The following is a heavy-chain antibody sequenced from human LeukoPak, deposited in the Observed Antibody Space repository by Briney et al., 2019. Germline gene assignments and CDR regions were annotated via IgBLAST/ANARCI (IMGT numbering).Heavy chain of an antibody. CDR2: INHSGST. V-gene: IGHV4-34*01. J-gene: IGHJ5*02. CDR3: ARGSGYSYGYGFWFDP. Sequence: SETLSLTCAVYGGSFSGYYWSWIRQPPGKGLEWIGEINHSGSTNYNPSLKSRVTISVYTSTNQFSLKLSSVTAADTAVYYCARGSGYSYGYGFWFDPWGQGTLVTVSS. D-gene: IGHD5-18*01. CDR1: GGSFSGYY.